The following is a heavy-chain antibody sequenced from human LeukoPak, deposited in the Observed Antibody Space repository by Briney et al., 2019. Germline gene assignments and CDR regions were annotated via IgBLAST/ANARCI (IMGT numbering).Heavy chain of an antibody. V-gene: IGHV1-18*01. Sequence: GASVKVSCKASGGTFSSYAISWVRQAPGQGLEWMGWISAYNGNTNYAQKLQGRVTMTTDTSTSTAYMELRSLRSDDTAVYYCARFGYSYGAFDYWGQGTLVTVSS. CDR3: ARFGYSYGAFDY. CDR1: GGTFSSYA. CDR2: ISAYNGNT. J-gene: IGHJ4*02. D-gene: IGHD5-18*01.